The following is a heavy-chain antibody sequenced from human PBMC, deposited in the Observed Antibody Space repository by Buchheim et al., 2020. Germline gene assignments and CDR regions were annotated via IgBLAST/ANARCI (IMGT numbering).Heavy chain of an antibody. D-gene: IGHD2-15*01. Sequence: EVQLVESGGGLVQPGVSLRLSCAASGFTFSDYWMHWVRQTPGDGLVWASRINRDGSTTTYADSVKGRFTISRDNAKNTLYLQMNSLRAEDTALYYCARAPDCGGGSCYSKYYYGMDVWGQGTT. CDR2: INRDGSTT. CDR1: GFTFSDYW. CDR3: ARAPDCGGGSCYSKYYYGMDV. J-gene: IGHJ6*02. V-gene: IGHV3-74*01.